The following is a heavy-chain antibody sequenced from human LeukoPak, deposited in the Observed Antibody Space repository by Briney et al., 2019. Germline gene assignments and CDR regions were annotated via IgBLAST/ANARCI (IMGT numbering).Heavy chain of an antibody. J-gene: IGHJ4*02. CDR3: ARVYDSSGYSHPDY. V-gene: IGHV1-18*01. D-gene: IGHD3-22*01. Sequence: EASVKVSCKASGYTFTSYGISWVRQAPGQGLEWMGWISAYNGNTNYAQKLQGRVTMTTDTSTSTAYMELRSLRSDDTAVYHCARVYDSSGYSHPDYWGQGTLVTVSS. CDR1: GYTFTSYG. CDR2: ISAYNGNT.